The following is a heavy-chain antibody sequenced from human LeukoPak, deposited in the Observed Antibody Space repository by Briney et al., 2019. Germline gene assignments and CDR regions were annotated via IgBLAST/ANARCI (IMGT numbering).Heavy chain of an antibody. J-gene: IGHJ6*03. D-gene: IGHD2-2*01. CDR2: MNPNSGNT. Sequence: ASVKVSCKASGYTFTSYDINRVRQATGQGLEWMGWMNPNSGNTGFAQKFQGRVTMTRNTSISTAYMELSSLRSEDTAVYYCARARRVGVPAASNYYYYMDVWGKGTTVTVSS. V-gene: IGHV1-8*01. CDR3: ARARRVGVPAASNYYYYMDV. CDR1: GYTFTSYD.